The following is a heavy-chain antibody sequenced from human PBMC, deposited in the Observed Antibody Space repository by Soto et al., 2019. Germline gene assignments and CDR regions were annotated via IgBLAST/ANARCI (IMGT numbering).Heavy chain of an antibody. Sequence: QVQLVQSGAEVKKPGASVKVSCKASGYTFTSYGIGWVRQAPGQGLEWMGWIIAYNGNTHYAQKFQGRVTMTTDTSTSTAYMELRSLRSDDTAVYYCARGGHSTIFGVVINYQYYGMDVWGQGTTVTVSS. CDR2: IIAYNGNT. CDR1: GYTFTSYG. D-gene: IGHD3-3*01. V-gene: IGHV1-18*04. J-gene: IGHJ6*02. CDR3: ARGGHSTIFGVVINYQYYGMDV.